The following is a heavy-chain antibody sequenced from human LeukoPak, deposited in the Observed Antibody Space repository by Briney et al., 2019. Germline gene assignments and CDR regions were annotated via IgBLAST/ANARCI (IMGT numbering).Heavy chain of an antibody. Sequence: SETLSLTCTVSGGSFSSGSYYWSWIRQPPGKGLEWIGYIYYSGSTNYNPSLKSRVTISVDTSKNQFSLKLSSVTAADTAVYYCARETTTSGSPFDYWGQGTLVTVSS. D-gene: IGHD6-19*01. CDR2: IYYSGST. CDR3: ARETTTSGSPFDY. CDR1: GGSFSSGSYY. J-gene: IGHJ4*02. V-gene: IGHV4-61*01.